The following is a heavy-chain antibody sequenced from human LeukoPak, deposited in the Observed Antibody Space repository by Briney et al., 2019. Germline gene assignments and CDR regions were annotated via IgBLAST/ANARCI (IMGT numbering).Heavy chain of an antibody. J-gene: IGHJ4*02. CDR3: ARRASSSWYYDY. V-gene: IGHV4-4*07. D-gene: IGHD6-13*01. CDR1: GGSISTYY. CDR2: VYNSGST. Sequence: SETLSLTCTVSGGSISTYYWSWIRQPAGKGMEWLGRVYNSGSTTYNPSLKSRVSMSVDTSKNQLSLPLSSVTAADTAVYYCARRASSSWYYDYWGQGTLVTVSS.